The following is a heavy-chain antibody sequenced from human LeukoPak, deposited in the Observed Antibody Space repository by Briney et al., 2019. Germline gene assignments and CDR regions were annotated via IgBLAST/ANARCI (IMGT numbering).Heavy chain of an antibody. Sequence: GGSLRLSCAASGFTVSGNYVSWVRQAPGKGLEWVSVIYIGGRTYYADSVKGRFIISRDNSKNTLFLQMRGLRPEDTAIYYCAREGVGYFFDYWGQGALVTVSS. D-gene: IGHD5-18*01. CDR1: GFTVSGNY. V-gene: IGHV3-53*05. J-gene: IGHJ4*02. CDR2: IYIGGRT. CDR3: AREGVGYFFDY.